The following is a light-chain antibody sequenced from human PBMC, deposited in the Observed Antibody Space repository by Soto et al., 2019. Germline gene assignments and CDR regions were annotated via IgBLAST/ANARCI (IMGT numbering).Light chain of an antibody. Sequence: QSALTQPASVSGSPGQSITISCTGTSSDVGSYNLVSWYQQHPGKAPKLMIYEGSKRPSGVSNRFSGSKSGNTASLTISGLQAEDEADYYCCSYAGSSTFANYVFGTGTTVTVL. V-gene: IGLV2-23*03. CDR2: EGS. CDR1: SSDVGSYNL. CDR3: CSYAGSSTFANYV. J-gene: IGLJ1*01.